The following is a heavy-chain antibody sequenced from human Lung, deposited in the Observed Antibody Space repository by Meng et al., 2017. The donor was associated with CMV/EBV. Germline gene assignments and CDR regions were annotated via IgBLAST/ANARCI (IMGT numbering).Heavy chain of an antibody. CDR3: ARGMRYVLRQPKALDY. CDR1: GGSFSGYY. D-gene: IGHD3-3*01. J-gene: IGHJ4*02. V-gene: IGHV4-34*01. CDR2: INHSGST. Sequence: SXTXSLXCAVYGGSFSGYYWSWIRQPPGKGLEWIGEINHSGSTNYNPSLKGRVTISVDTSKNQFSLKLSLVNAADTAVYYCARGMRYVLRQPKALDYWVQGTXVTVSS.